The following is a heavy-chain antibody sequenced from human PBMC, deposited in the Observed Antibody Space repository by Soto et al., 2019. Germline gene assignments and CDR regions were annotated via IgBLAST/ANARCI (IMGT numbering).Heavy chain of an antibody. Sequence: ASVKVSCTESGYTFTSYYMHWVRQSPGQGLEWMGIINPSGGSTSYAQKFQGRVTMTRDTSTSTVYMELSSLRSEDTAVYYCARTEELVNNFDYWGQGTLVTVSS. J-gene: IGHJ4*02. V-gene: IGHV1-46*03. CDR1: GYTFTSYY. CDR2: INPSGGST. CDR3: ARTEELVNNFDY. D-gene: IGHD3-9*01.